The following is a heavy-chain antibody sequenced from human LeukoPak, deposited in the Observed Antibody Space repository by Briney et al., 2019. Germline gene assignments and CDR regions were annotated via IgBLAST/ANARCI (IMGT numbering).Heavy chain of an antibody. CDR2: ISAGGST. Sequence: QTGGSLRLSCAASGFTFSSYAMSWVRQAPGKGLEWVSAISAGGSTYYADSVKGRFTISRDNSKNTLYLQMNSLRAEDTGVYYCAKRGQYYYDSSGYYYQDWGQGTLVIVSS. CDR3: AKRGQYYYDSSGYYYQD. J-gene: IGHJ4*02. CDR1: GFTFSSYA. V-gene: IGHV3-23*01. D-gene: IGHD3-22*01.